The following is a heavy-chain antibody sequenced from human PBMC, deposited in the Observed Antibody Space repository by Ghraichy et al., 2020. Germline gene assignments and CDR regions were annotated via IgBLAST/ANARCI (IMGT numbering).Heavy chain of an antibody. CDR2: IYYSGTT. V-gene: IGHV4-30-4*01. CDR1: GGSAGSGEYY. J-gene: IGHJ4*02. Sequence: TLSLTCAVSGGSAGSGEYYWTWIRQPPGQGLDWMGYIYYSGTTYYNPSLKTRLTISVDTSKNQFSLKLTSVTAADTAVYYCARASNYRFYFDYWGQGTLVTVSS. CDR3: ARASNYRFYFDY. D-gene: IGHD1-7*01.